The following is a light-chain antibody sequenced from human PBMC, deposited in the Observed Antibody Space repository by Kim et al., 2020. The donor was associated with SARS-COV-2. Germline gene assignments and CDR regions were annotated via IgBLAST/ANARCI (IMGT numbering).Light chain of an antibody. CDR1: QFVSSY. Sequence: DIQMTQSPSSLSASVGDRVTITCRASQFVSSYLNWYQQKPGQAPKLLIYAAINLQGGVPSRFSGSGSGTDFTLAINSLQPEDFAIYYCQQTYNNHPTFGQGTKVDIK. J-gene: IGKJ1*01. V-gene: IGKV1-39*01. CDR2: AAI. CDR3: QQTYNNHPT.